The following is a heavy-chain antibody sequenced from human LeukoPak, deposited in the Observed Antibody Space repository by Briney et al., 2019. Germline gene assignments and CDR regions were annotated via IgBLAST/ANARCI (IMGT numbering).Heavy chain of an antibody. CDR2: IKQDGSET. J-gene: IGHJ4*02. CDR3: TTREDLSWFEALRH. Sequence: GGSLRLSRVASELTFSNYWMDWVRQAPGKGLEWVAFIKQDGSETYYADSVKGRFTVSRDNARNSLYLQMNSLRAEDTAVYYCTTREDLSWFEALRHWSQGTLVTVSS. V-gene: IGHV3-7*01. CDR1: ELTFSNYW. D-gene: IGHD3-9*01.